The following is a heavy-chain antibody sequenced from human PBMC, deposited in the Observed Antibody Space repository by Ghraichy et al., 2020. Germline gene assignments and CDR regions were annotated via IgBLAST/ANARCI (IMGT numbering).Heavy chain of an antibody. CDR3: AIDDSRSPRVLDN. CDR1: GGSISSYF. CDR2: VYYSGST. V-gene: IGHV4-59*13. Sequence: SETLSLTCSVSGGSISSYFWTWIRQPPGKGLEWIGYVYYSGSTNYNPSLKGRVTMSVDASKNQFSLKLTSVSAADTAVYYCAIDDSRSPRVLDNGGQGILVTVSS. J-gene: IGHJ4*02. D-gene: IGHD3-10*01.